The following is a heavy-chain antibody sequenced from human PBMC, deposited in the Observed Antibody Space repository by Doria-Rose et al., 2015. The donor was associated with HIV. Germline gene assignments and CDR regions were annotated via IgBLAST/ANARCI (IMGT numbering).Heavy chain of an antibody. J-gene: IGHJ4*02. D-gene: IGHD6-13*01. Sequence: QTTLKESGPVLVKPTETLTLTCTVSGVSLSSPGMGVSWIRQPPGKALEWLANICSDEDRSYNTSLKSRLTISRGTSKSQVVLTMTDMDPVDTATYYCARIKSSRWYHKYYFDFWGQGTLVIVSA. CDR3: ARIKSSRWYHKYYFDF. CDR2: ICSDEDR. V-gene: IGHV2-26*01. CDR1: GVSLSSPGMG.